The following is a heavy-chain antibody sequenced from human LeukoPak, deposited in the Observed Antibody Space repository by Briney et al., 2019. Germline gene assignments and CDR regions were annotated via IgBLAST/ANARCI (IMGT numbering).Heavy chain of an antibody. CDR1: GFTFSSYG. J-gene: IGHJ6*02. CDR3: AKDFDYYYYGMDV. Sequence: GGSLRLSCAASGFTFSSYGMHWVRQAPGKGLEWVAVISYDGSNKYYADSVKGRFTISRDNSKNTLYLQMNSLRAEGTAVYYCAKDFDYYYYGMDVWGQGTTVTVSS. CDR2: ISYDGSNK. D-gene: IGHD3-3*01. V-gene: IGHV3-30*18.